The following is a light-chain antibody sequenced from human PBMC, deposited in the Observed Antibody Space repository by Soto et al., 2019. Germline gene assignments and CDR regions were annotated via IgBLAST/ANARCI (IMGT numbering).Light chain of an antibody. Sequence: EIVLTQSPGTLSLSPGERATLSCRASQSVSSSYLAWYQQKPGQAPRLLIYGASSRATGIPDRFSGSGSGTDFTLTIGRLEPEDFAVYYCQQYGSSPNTFXGGTKVDIK. J-gene: IGKJ4*01. CDR1: QSVSSSY. CDR2: GAS. V-gene: IGKV3-20*01. CDR3: QQYGSSPNT.